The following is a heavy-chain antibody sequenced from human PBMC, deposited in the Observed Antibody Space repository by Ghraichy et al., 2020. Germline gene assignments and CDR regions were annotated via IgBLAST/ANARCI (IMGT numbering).Heavy chain of an antibody. J-gene: IGHJ6*02. D-gene: IGHD3-3*01. CDR2: IYYSGST. V-gene: IGHV4-39*01. Sequence: SETLSLTCTVSGGSISSSSYYWGWIRQPPGKGLEWIGSIYYSGSTYYNPSLKSRVTISVDTSKNQFSLKLSSVTAADTAVYYCARHIWSGYYTEPYYYYGMDVWGQGTTVTVSS. CDR3: ARHIWSGYYTEPYYYYGMDV. CDR1: GGSISSSSYY.